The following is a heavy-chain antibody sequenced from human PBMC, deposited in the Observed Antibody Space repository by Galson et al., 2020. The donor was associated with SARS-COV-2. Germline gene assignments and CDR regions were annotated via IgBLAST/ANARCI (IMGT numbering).Heavy chain of an antibody. D-gene: IGHD5-18*01. CDR3: ARVSTDLGYADFDS. V-gene: IGHV7-4-1*02. J-gene: IGHJ4*02. CDR1: GYTFTKYA. CDR2: INTKTGNP. Sequence: ASVKVSCKSSGYTFTKYAMNWVRQAPGQGLEWMGWINTKTGNPTYAQDFTGRFVFSLNSSSGTTFLQINSLKTEDTALYYCARVSTDLGYADFDSWGQGTLVTVSS.